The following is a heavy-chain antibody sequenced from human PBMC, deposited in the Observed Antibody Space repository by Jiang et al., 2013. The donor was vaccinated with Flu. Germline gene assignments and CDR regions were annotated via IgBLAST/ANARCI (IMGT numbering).Heavy chain of an antibody. V-gene: IGHV2-70*01. D-gene: IGHD3-22*01. CDR2: IDWDDDK. Sequence: CTFSGFSLSTSGMCVSWIRQPPGKALEWLALIDWDDDKYYSTSLKTRLTISKDTSKNQVVLTMTNMDPVDTATYYCARSDSSGYCGDAFDIWGQGTMVTVSS. CDR3: ARSDSSGYCGDAFDI. CDR1: GFSLSTSGMC. J-gene: IGHJ3*02.